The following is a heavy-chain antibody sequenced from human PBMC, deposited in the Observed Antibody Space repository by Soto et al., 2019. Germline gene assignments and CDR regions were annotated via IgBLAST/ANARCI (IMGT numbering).Heavy chain of an antibody. V-gene: IGHV6-1*01. D-gene: IGHD3-10*01. Sequence: SQTLSLTCAISGDSVSSNSAAWNWIRQSPSRGLEWLGRTYYRSKWYNDYAVSVKSRITINPDTSKNQFSLQLNSVTPEDTAVYYCARDRSLHYYGSGSYFALGMDVWGQGTTVTVSS. CDR2: TYYRSKWYN. J-gene: IGHJ6*02. CDR1: GDSVSSNSAA. CDR3: ARDRSLHYYGSGSYFALGMDV.